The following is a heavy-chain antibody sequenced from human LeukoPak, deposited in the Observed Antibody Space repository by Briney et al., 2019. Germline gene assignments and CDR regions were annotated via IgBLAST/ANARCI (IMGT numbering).Heavy chain of an antibody. J-gene: IGHJ5*02. CDR3: ARHAAVEGSSGWSPLWWFDP. D-gene: IGHD6-19*01. Sequence: MSSETLSLTCTGSGGSISSYYWSWIRQPPGKGLEWIGYMHHSGSTKHNPYLKSRVTISVDTSKSQFSLKLSSVTAADTAVYYCARHAAVEGSSGWSPLWWFDPWGQGTLVTVSS. V-gene: IGHV4-59*08. CDR2: MHHSGST. CDR1: GGSISSYY.